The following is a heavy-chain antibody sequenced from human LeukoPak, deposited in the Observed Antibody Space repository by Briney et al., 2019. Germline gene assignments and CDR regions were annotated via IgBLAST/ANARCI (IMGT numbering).Heavy chain of an antibody. CDR2: MYYSGST. CDR3: ATSLAYCGGDCYSTWFDP. V-gene: IGHV4-39*07. D-gene: IGHD2-21*02. Sequence: SETLSLTCTVSGGSISSSNYEWGWIRQPPGKRLEWIGNMYYSGSTYYNPSIKRLVTISLETSKNPFSLKLSSVTAAATAVYYCATSLAYCGGDCYSTWFDPWGQGTLVTVSS. CDR1: GGSISSSNYE. J-gene: IGHJ5*02.